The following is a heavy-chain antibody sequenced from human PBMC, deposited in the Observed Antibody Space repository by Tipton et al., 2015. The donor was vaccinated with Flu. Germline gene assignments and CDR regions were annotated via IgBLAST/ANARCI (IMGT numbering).Heavy chain of an antibody. D-gene: IGHD3-22*01. CDR1: GYSISSGSY. V-gene: IGHV4-38-2*01. CDR3: VMYYFDKSRYYSQGWFDP. CDR2: LHHTGTT. Sequence: TLSLTCAVSGYSISSGSYWGWIRQPPGKGLEWIGFLHHTGTTYYSPSLKSRVTISVDTSKNHFSLRLSSVTAADTAVYYCVMYYFDKSRYYSQGWFDPWGQGSLVTVSS. J-gene: IGHJ5*01.